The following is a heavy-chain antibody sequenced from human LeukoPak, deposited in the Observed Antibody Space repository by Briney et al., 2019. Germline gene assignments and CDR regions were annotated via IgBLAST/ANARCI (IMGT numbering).Heavy chain of an antibody. V-gene: IGHV3-21*01. CDR1: GFTFSSYS. D-gene: IGHD3-10*01. J-gene: IGHJ4*02. Sequence: RGSLRLSCAASGFTFSSYSMNWVRQAPGKGLEWVSSISSSSSYIYYADSVKGRFTISRDNAKNSLYLQMNSLRAEDTAVYYCARDYGSGSYPPGYWGQGNLVTASS. CDR2: ISSSSSYI. CDR3: ARDYGSGSYPPGY.